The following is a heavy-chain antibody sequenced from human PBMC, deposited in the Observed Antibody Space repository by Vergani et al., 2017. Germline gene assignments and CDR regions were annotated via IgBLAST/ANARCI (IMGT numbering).Heavy chain of an antibody. Sequence: QLQLQQWGAGLLTPSETLSLTCSVYGGSFSGYYWSWIRPPPGNGREWIGEINHSGSTNYNPSLKSRVTISVDTSKNQFSRKLSSVTAADTAVYYCARAVAAWRYLDLWGRGTLVTVSS. CDR1: GGSFSGYY. J-gene: IGHJ2*01. CDR2: INHSGST. D-gene: IGHD6-19*01. CDR3: ARAVAAWRYLDL. V-gene: IGHV4-34*01.